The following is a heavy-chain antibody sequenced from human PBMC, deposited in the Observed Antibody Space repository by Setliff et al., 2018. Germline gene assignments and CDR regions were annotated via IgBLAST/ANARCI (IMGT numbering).Heavy chain of an antibody. CDR2: IGHTGSI. J-gene: IGHJ4*02. CDR3: ARDLGHGGDSGY. D-gene: IGHD2-21*02. V-gene: IGHV4-38-2*02. CDR1: GYSISSGYI. Sequence: SETLSLTCTVSGYSISSGYIWGWIRQPPGKGLEWVGNIGHTGSINYNPSLKSRLTISRDTSKNQVSLKLNSVTATDTAVYYCARDLGHGGDSGYWGQGILVTVSS.